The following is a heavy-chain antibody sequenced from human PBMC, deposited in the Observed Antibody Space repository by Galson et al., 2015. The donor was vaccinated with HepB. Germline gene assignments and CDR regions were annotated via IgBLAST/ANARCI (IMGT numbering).Heavy chain of an antibody. CDR3: GGSSTMVRGGDY. Sequence: SLRLSCAASGFAFNNSWMTWVRQAPGKGLEWVANIKQDGSEKNYVDSVKGRFTISRDNAKNPLYLQMSSLRAEDTAIYYCGGSSTMVRGGDYWGQGSLVTVSS. V-gene: IGHV3-7*01. CDR1: GFAFNNSW. D-gene: IGHD3-10*01. J-gene: IGHJ4*02. CDR2: IKQDGSEK.